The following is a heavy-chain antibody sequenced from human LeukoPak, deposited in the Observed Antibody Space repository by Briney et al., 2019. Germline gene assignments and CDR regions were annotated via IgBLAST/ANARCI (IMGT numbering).Heavy chain of an antibody. CDR1: CGPISSYY. J-gene: IGHJ4*02. CDR2: IYTSGST. D-gene: IGHD2-2*01. CDR3: ARDKAYCSSTICYEYYFDY. Sequence: PSETLSLLCTLWCGPISSYYWSWIRQPAGKGLEWIGRIYTSGSTNHNPSLKRRVTISVDKSKNQFSLKLSSVTAADTAVYYCARDKAYCSSTICYEYYFDYWGQGTLVTVSS. V-gene: IGHV4-4*07.